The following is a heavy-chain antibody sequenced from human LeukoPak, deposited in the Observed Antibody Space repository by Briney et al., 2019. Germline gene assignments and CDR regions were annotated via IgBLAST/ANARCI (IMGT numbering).Heavy chain of an antibody. CDR3: ARDRQDYYYYYMDV. CDR1: GFTVSSNY. J-gene: IGHJ6*03. Sequence: GWSLRLSCAASGFTVSSNYMSWVRQAPGKGLEWVSVIYSGGSTYYADSVKGRFTISRDNSKNTLYLQMNSLRAEDTAVYYCARDRQDYYYYYMDVWGKGTTVTVSS. V-gene: IGHV3-66*02. CDR2: IYSGGST.